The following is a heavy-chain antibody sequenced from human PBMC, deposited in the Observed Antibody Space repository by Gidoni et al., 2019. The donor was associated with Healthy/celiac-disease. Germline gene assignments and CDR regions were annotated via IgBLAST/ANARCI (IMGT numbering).Heavy chain of an antibody. J-gene: IGHJ1*01. CDR1: GFLFSRYG. CDR2: ISYDGSNK. D-gene: IGHD2-21*02. Sequence: QVQLVESGGGVVQPGRSLRLSRAASGFLFSRYGLHWVLQAPGKGLEWVAVISYDGSNKYYADAVKGRFTISRDNSKNTLYLQMNSLRAEDTAVYYCAKDGAGCGGDCYPPAEYFQHWGQGTLVTVSS. CDR3: AKDGAGCGGDCYPPAEYFQH. V-gene: IGHV3-30*18.